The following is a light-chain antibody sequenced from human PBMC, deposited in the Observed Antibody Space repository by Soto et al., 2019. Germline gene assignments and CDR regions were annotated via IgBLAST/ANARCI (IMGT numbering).Light chain of an antibody. CDR2: DVS. J-gene: IGLJ1*01. CDR1: SSEVCGYNY. Sequence: QSVLTQPASVSVSPGQAITISCTGTSSEVCGYNYVSLYQHHPGQAPKRMIHDVSNRPSGVSNRFSGSKSGNTASLTISGLQAEEEAEYYFSSYIRQSSPYVFCTGTKLTVL. CDR3: SSYIRQSSPYV. V-gene: IGLV2-14*03.